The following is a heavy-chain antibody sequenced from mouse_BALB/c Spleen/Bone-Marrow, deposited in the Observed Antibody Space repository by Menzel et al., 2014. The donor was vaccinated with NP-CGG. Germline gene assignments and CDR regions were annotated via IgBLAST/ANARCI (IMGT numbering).Heavy chain of an antibody. V-gene: IGHV1-54*03. Sequence: VMLVESGAELVRPWTSVKVSCKASGYAFTNYLIEWVKQRPGQGLEWIGVINPGSGGTNYNEKFKGKATLTADKSSSTAYMQLSSLTSDDSAVYFCARWDYAMDYWGQGTSVTVSS. CDR2: INPGSGGT. CDR3: ARWDYAMDY. CDR1: GYAFTNYL. J-gene: IGHJ4*01.